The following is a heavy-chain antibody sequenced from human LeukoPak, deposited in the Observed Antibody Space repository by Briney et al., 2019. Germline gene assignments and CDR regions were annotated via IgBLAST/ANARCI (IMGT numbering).Heavy chain of an antibody. Sequence: SETLSLTATASGGPISSYYWSWIRQPAGKGLEWIGRIYTSGSTNYNTSLKSRVTTPVATSKKQFSLKLSSVTAAATALYYCARHSPFCSSTSCSFDYWGQRNLVTVSS. CDR2: IYTSGST. J-gene: IGHJ4*02. V-gene: IGHV4-4*07. CDR3: ARHSPFCSSTSCSFDY. CDR1: GGPISSYY. D-gene: IGHD2-2*01.